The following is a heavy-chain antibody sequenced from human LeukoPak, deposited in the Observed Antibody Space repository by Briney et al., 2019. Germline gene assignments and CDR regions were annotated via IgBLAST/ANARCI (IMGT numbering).Heavy chain of an antibody. V-gene: IGHV1-69*13. D-gene: IGHD3-10*01. CDR3: ARGRWMVRDFDY. CDR1: GGTFSSYA. CDR2: IIPIFGTA. Sequence: ASVTVSFTASGGTFSSYAISWVRQAPGQGLEWMGGIIPIFGTANYAQKFQSRVTITADESTSTAYMELSSLRSEDTAVYYCARGRWMVRDFDYWGQGTLVTVSS. J-gene: IGHJ4*02.